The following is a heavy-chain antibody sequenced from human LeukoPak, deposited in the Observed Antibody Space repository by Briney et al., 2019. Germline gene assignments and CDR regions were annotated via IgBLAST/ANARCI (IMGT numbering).Heavy chain of an antibody. D-gene: IGHD2-2*02. Sequence: GASVKVSCKASGYTFTGYYMHWVRQAPGQGLEWMGWINPNSGGTNYAQKFQGRVTMTRDTSISTAYMELSRLRSDDTAVYYCARDPAWSSTSCYRFGTYYYYMDVWGKGTTVTVSS. CDR3: ARDPAWSSTSCYRFGTYYYYMDV. V-gene: IGHV1-2*02. CDR2: INPNSGGT. J-gene: IGHJ6*03. CDR1: GYTFTGYY.